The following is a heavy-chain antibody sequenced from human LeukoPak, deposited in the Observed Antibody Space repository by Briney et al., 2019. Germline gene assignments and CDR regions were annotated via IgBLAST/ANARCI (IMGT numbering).Heavy chain of an antibody. CDR1: DLTFSTFT. Sequence: GGSLRLSCAASDLTFSTFTMHWVRQAPRKGLEWLSSISSSSRTINYADSVQGRFTVSRDNANSSMFLQMNELRREDTAVYYCAKGSPRGGFDSWGQGTLVTVSS. CDR2: ISSSSRTI. J-gene: IGHJ5*01. CDR3: AKGSPRGGFDS. D-gene: IGHD1-14*01. V-gene: IGHV3-48*01.